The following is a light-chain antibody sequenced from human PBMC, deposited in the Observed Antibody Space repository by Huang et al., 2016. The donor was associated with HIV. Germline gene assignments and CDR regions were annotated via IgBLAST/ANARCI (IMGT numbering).Light chain of an antibody. CDR3: LQYYSVPQT. J-gene: IGKJ1*01. Sequence: DIVMTQSPDSLAVSPGESATINCKSSQTVLYSLNKKNYLAWFQQKPGRPPKLLIYWATTREAGGPDRFSGSGAGTDFTLTINNLQAEDVAVYFCLQYYSVPQTFGHGTKVEIK. CDR2: WAT. V-gene: IGKV4-1*01. CDR1: QTVLYSLNKKNY.